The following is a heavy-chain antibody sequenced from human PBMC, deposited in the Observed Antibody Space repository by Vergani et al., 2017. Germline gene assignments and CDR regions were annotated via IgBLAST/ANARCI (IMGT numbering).Heavy chain of an antibody. CDR3: AGEREFGLGGSHFYY. V-gene: IGHV4-30-4*01. D-gene: IGHD3-16*01. J-gene: IGHJ4*02. CDR2: IYYSGST. CDR1: GGSISSGDYY. Sequence: QVQLQESGPGLVKPSQTLSLTCTVSGGSISSGDYYWSWIRQPPGKGLEWIGYIYYSGSTYYNPSLKCRVTISVDTSKNQFSLKLGSVTAADTAVYYCAGEREFGLGGSHFYYWGQGTLVTVSS.